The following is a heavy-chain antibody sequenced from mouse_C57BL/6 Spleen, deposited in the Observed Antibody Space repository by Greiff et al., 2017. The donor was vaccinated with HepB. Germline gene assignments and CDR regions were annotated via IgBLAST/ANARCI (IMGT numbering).Heavy chain of an antibody. CDR3: ARHGWDGDY. D-gene: IGHD4-1*01. CDR2: ISYDGSN. J-gene: IGHJ2*01. V-gene: IGHV3-6*01. Sequence: ESGPGLVKPSQSLSLTCSVTGYSITSGYYWNWIRQFPGNKLEWMGYISYDGSNNYNPSLKNRISITRDTSKNQFFLKLNSVTTEDTATYYCARHGWDGDYWGQGTTLTVSS. CDR1: GYSITSGYY.